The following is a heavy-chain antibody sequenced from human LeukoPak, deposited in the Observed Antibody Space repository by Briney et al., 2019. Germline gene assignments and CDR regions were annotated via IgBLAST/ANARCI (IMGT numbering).Heavy chain of an antibody. D-gene: IGHD4-17*01. CDR2: INPNSGGT. CDR1: GYTFTGYY. Sequence: ASVKVSCKASGYTFTGYYMHWVRQAPGQGLGWMGWINPNSGGTNYAQKFQGRVTMTRDTSNSAAYMELSRLRSDDTAVYYCARDIHGDSSFDYWGQGTLVTVSS. CDR3: ARDIHGDSSFDY. V-gene: IGHV1-2*02. J-gene: IGHJ4*02.